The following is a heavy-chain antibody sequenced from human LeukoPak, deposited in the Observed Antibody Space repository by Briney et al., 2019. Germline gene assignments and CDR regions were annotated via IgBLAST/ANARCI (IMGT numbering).Heavy chain of an antibody. CDR2: INPSSGGT. D-gene: IGHD3-3*01. CDR3: ARLTYYDFWSGYNYAFDI. CDR1: GYTFTGYY. Sequence: ASVKVSCKASGYTFTGYYMHWVRQAPGQGLEWMGWINPSSGGTNYAQKFQGRVTMTRDTSISTAYMELSRLRSDDTAVYYCARLTYYDFWSGYNYAFDIWGQGTMVTVSS. V-gene: IGHV1-2*02. J-gene: IGHJ3*02.